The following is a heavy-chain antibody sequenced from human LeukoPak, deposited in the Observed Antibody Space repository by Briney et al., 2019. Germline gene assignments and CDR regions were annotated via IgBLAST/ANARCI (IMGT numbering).Heavy chain of an antibody. J-gene: IGHJ4*02. CDR3: ARSYGHSIDY. Sequence: GGSLRLSCAASEFTFSSYSMNWVRQAPGKGLEWVSYITNSGNSKSYADSVKGRFTISRDNAQNSLYLQMNNLRAEDTAVYYCARSYGHSIDYWGQGTLVTVSS. CDR1: EFTFSSYS. D-gene: IGHD3-10*01. V-gene: IGHV3-48*04. CDR2: ITNSGNSK.